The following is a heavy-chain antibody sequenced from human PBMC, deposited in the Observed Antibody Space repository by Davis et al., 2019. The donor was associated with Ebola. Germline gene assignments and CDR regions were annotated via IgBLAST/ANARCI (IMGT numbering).Heavy chain of an antibody. CDR2: INPSDLST. J-gene: IGHJ4*02. D-gene: IGHD6-19*01. Sequence: ASVKVSCKASGYSFTDFYVHWVRQAPGQGLKWMGVINPSDLSTTYAQRFQGRATMTRDTSTSTVYMELSSLRSDDTAVYFCVTFLEQWLAYWGQGTLVTVSS. CDR3: VTFLEQWLAY. CDR1: GYSFTDFY. V-gene: IGHV1-46*01.